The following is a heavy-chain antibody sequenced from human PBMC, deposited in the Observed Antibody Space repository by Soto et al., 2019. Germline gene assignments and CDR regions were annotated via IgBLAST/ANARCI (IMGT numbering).Heavy chain of an antibody. J-gene: IGHJ4*02. V-gene: IGHV3-30*18. CDR3: AKGWEYVDTAMAQPFHY. D-gene: IGHD5-18*01. Sequence: QVQLVESGGGVVQPGRSLRLSCAASGFTFSSYGMHWVRQAPGKGLEWVAVISYDGSNKYYADSVKGRFTISRDNSKNTLYLQMNSLRAEDTAVYYCAKGWEYVDTAMAQPFHYWGQGTLVTVSS. CDR1: GFTFSSYG. CDR2: ISYDGSNK.